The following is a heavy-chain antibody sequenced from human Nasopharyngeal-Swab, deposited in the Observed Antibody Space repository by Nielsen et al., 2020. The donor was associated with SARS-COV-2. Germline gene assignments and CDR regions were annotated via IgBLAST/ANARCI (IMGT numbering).Heavy chain of an antibody. CDR2: IYYSGST. V-gene: IGHV4-59*08. Sequence: SETLSPTCTVSGCSISSYYWSWIPQPPGKGLEWIGYIYYSGSTNYNPSLKSRVTISVDTSKNQFSLKLSSVTAADTAVYYCARHPGYCSGGSCYPRWFDPWGQGTLVTVSS. CDR1: GCSISSYY. D-gene: IGHD2-15*01. CDR3: ARHPGYCSGGSCYPRWFDP. J-gene: IGHJ5*02.